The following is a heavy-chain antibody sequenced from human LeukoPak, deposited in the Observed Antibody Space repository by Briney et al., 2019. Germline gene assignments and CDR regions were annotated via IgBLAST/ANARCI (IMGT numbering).Heavy chain of an antibody. D-gene: IGHD1-26*01. J-gene: IGHJ4*02. CDR1: GGSISSYY. CDR2: IYYSGST. CDR3: AREGERSGRLDY. V-gene: IGHV4-59*12. Sequence: SETLSLTCTVSGGSISSYYWSWIRQPPGKGLEWIGYIYYSGSTNYNPSLKSRVTISVDTSKNQFSLKLSSVTAADTAVYYCAREGERSGRLDYWGQGTLVTVSS.